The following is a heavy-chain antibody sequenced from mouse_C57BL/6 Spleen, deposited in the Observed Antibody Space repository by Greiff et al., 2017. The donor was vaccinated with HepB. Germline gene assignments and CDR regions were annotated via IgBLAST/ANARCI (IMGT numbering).Heavy chain of an antibody. CDR3: AIRGTYAMDY. CDR1: GYTFTSYW. CDR2: INPSDSDT. Sequence: VQLQQPGAELVKPGASVKVSCKASGYTFTSYWMHWVKQRPGQGLEWIGRINPSDSDTNYNPKFKGKATLTVNKSSSTAYMQLSSLTSEDSAVYYCAIRGTYAMDYWGQGTSVTVSS. J-gene: IGHJ4*01. V-gene: IGHV1-74*01. D-gene: IGHD2-14*01.